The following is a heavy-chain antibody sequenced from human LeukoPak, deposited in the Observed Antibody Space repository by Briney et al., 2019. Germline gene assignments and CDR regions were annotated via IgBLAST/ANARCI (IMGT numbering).Heavy chain of an antibody. CDR1: GGSISSYY. CDR2: IYYTGST. Sequence: SETMSLTCTVSGGSISSYYWGWIRQPPGKGLEWIGSIYYTGSTNYNPSLESRVTISVDTSKNQFSLKLSSVTAADTAVYYCARQGYYGSGSYTRFDYWGQGTLVTVSS. CDR3: ARQGYYGSGSYTRFDY. V-gene: IGHV4-39*01. J-gene: IGHJ4*02. D-gene: IGHD3-10*01.